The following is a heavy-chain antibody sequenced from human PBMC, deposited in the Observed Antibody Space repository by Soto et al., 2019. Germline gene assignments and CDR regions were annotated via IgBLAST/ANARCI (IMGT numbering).Heavy chain of an antibody. CDR3: ATHPRFSISSDWFEP. J-gene: IGHJ5*02. D-gene: IGHD6-6*01. V-gene: IGHV5-51*01. CDR2: IYPGDSDT. Sequence: LGESLKISCKASGYTFASYWIAWVRQMPGKGLEWMGIIYPGDSDTRYSPSFQGQVTISADKSISTAYLQWSSLKASDTAMYYCATHPRFSISSDWFEPWGEATLVTVS. CDR1: GYTFASYW.